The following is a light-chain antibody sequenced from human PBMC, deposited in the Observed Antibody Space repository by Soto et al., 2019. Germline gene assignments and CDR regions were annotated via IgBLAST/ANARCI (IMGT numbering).Light chain of an antibody. CDR2: DAS. CDR1: QSLTNNY. V-gene: IGKV3-20*01. Sequence: EIVLTQSPGTLSLSPGERATLSCRASQSLTNNYFAWYQQKPGQAPRLLIYDASNRATGIPARFSGSGSGTDFTLTISSLEPEDVATYYCQMYTSAPPRFTFGGGTKVEIK. CDR3: QMYTSAPPRFT. J-gene: IGKJ4*01.